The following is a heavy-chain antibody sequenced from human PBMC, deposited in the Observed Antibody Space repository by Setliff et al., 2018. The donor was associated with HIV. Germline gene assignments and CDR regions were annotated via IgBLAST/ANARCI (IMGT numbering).Heavy chain of an antibody. Sequence: PSETLSLTCTVSGGPISSGSYYWSWIRQPAGKGLEWIGHIYTSGSTNYNPSLKSRVTISVDTSKNQFSLKLSSVTAADTAVYYCARGDGEASFDIWGRGTMVTVSS. V-gene: IGHV4-61*09. J-gene: IGHJ3*02. CDR2: IYTSGST. D-gene: IGHD3-10*01. CDR1: GGPISSGSYY. CDR3: ARGDGEASFDI.